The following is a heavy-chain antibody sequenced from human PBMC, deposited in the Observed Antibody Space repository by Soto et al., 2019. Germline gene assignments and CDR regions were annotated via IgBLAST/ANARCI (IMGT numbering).Heavy chain of an antibody. CDR2: IYYSGST. CDR1: GGSISSYY. CDR3: ARAPPYSSSSYYYYYGMDV. Sequence: NPSETLSLTCTVSGGSISSYYWSWIRQPPGKGLEWIGYIYYSGSTNYNPSLKSRVTISVDTSKNQFSLKLSSVTAADTAVYYCARAPPYSSSSYYYYYGMDVWGQGTTVTVSS. V-gene: IGHV4-59*01. D-gene: IGHD6-6*01. J-gene: IGHJ6*02.